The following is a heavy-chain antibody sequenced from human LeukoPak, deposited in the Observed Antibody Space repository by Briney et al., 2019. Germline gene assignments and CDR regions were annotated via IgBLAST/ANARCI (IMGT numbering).Heavy chain of an antibody. D-gene: IGHD3-3*01. V-gene: IGHV1-69*05. CDR1: GGTFSSYA. Sequence: SVKVSCKASGGTFSSYAISWVRQAPGQGLEWMGRIIPIFGTANYAQKFQGRVTITTDESTSTAYMELSSLRSEDTAVYYCARIDYDFWSGSPVYWGQGTLVTVSS. CDR3: ARIDYDFWSGSPVY. CDR2: IIPIFGTA. J-gene: IGHJ4*02.